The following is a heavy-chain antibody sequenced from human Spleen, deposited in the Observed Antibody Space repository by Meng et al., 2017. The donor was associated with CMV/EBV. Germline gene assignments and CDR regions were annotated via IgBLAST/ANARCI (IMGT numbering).Heavy chain of an antibody. CDR1: GFTISNYW. Sequence: GESLKISCVASGFTISNYWMSWVRQAPGKGLEWVANIKQDEGERNYVDSVKGRFIISRDNAKNSLSLQMDSLRVEDTAVYYCATVSGGRNTPFDNWGQGTLVTVSS. CDR2: IKQDEGER. D-gene: IGHD6-19*01. CDR3: ATVSGGRNTPFDN. J-gene: IGHJ4*02. V-gene: IGHV3-7*01.